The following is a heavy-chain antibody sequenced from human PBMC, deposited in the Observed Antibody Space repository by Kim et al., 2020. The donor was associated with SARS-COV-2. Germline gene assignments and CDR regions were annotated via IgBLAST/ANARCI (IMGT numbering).Heavy chain of an antibody. J-gene: IGHJ4*02. V-gene: IGHV3-33*08. D-gene: IGHD2-8*01. CDR2: IWYDGSNK. CDR3: ARDGTEYCTNGVCYIPLDY. Sequence: GGSLRLSCAASGFTFSSYGMHWVRQAPGKGLEWVAVIWYDGSNKYYADSVKGRFTISRDNSKNTLYLQMNSLRAEDTAVYYCARDGTEYCTNGVCYIPLDYWGQGTLVTVSS. CDR1: GFTFSSYG.